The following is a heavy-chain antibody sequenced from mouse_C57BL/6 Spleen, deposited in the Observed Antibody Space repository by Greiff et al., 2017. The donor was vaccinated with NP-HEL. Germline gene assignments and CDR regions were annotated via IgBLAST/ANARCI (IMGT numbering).Heavy chain of an antibody. CDR3: ARGNGYYLYAMDY. D-gene: IGHD2-3*01. Sequence: EVHLVESGGGLVKPGGSLKLSCAASGFTFSDYGMHWVRQAPEKGLEWVAYISSGSSTIYYADTVKGRFTISRDNAKNTLFLQMTSLRSEDTAMYYCARGNGYYLYAMDYWGQGTSVTVSS. CDR2: ISSGSSTI. V-gene: IGHV5-17*01. J-gene: IGHJ4*01. CDR1: GFTFSDYG.